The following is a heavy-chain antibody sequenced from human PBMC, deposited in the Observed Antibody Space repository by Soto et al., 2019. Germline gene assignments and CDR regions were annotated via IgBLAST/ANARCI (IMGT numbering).Heavy chain of an antibody. J-gene: IGHJ4*02. CDR1: GFTVSDYY. CDR3: ARLETHTYYDYVWGSYSYPDY. V-gene: IGHV3-11*06. CDR2: ISSSSSYT. Sequence: WGSLRLSFAASGFTVSDYYMSWIRQAPGKGLEWVSYISSSSSYTNYADSVKGRFTISRDNAKNSLYLQMNSLRAEDTAVYYCARLETHTYYDYVWGSYSYPDYWGQGTLVTVSS. D-gene: IGHD3-16*02.